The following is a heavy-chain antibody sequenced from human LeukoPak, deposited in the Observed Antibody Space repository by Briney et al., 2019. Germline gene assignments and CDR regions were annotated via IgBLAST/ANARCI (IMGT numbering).Heavy chain of an antibody. CDR2: INHSGST. CDR1: GGSFSGYY. D-gene: IGHD3-10*01. V-gene: IGHV4-34*01. J-gene: IGHJ4*02. Sequence: SETLSLTCAVYGGSFSGYYWSWIRQPPGKGLEWIGEINHSGSTNYNPSLKSRVTISVDTSKNQFSLHLNSVTPEDTAVYYCARAESGVWFGELKYFDYWGQGTLVTVSS. CDR3: ARAESGVWFGELKYFDY.